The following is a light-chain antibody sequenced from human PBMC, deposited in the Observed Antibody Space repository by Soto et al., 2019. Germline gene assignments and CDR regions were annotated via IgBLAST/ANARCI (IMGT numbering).Light chain of an antibody. V-gene: IGKV3-15*01. CDR1: QNVNNR. CDR2: GAS. Sequence: EIVMTRSPAMLSVSPRERATLSCRASQNVNNRLAWYQQKAGQPPRLLIYGASTRATGIPARFSGSGSGTEFTLTISSLQSEDFAVYYCQHFNSWPLLFGQGTKVDIK. CDR3: QHFNSWPLL. J-gene: IGKJ1*01.